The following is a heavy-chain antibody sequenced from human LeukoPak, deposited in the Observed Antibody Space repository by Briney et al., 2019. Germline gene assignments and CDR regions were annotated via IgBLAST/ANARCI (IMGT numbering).Heavy chain of an antibody. CDR2: INHSGST. CDR3: ARHEVYAGIDY. J-gene: IGHJ4*02. Sequence: SETLSLTCAVYGGSFSGYYWSWIRQPPGKGLEWIGEINHSGSTNYNPSLKSRVTISVDTSKNQFSLKLSSVTAADTAVCYCARHEVYAGIDYWGQGTLVTVSS. CDR1: GGSFSGYY. D-gene: IGHD6-6*01. V-gene: IGHV4-34*01.